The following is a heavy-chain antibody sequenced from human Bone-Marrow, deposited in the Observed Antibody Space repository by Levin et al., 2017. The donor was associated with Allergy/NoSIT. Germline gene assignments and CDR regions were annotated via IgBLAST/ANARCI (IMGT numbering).Heavy chain of an antibody. CDR3: AKEGMVWS. J-gene: IGHJ5*02. CDR2: ISDIVTNV. Sequence: GGSLRLSCAASGFTFSNYAMSWVRQAPGKGLEWVSGISDIVTNVYSADSVRGRFTISRDNSKSTLYLQMNSLRVEDTAIYYCAKEGMVWSWGQGTLVTVSS. CDR1: GFTFSNYA. D-gene: IGHD3-10*01. V-gene: IGHV3-23*01.